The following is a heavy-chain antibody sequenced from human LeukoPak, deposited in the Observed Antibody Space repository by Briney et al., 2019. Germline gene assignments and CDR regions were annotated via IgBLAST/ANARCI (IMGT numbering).Heavy chain of an antibody. CDR2: LDIGGSST. CDR3: AKDRLTIDAFDI. J-gene: IGHJ3*02. D-gene: IGHD4/OR15-4a*01. V-gene: IGHV3-23*05. Sequence: GGSLRLSCAASGFTFSGYAMSWVRQAPGKGLEWVSALDIGGSSTYYADSVKGRFTISRANSKSTLYLQMNSLRVEDTALYYCAKDRLTIDAFDIWGQGTMVTVSS. CDR1: GFTFSGYA.